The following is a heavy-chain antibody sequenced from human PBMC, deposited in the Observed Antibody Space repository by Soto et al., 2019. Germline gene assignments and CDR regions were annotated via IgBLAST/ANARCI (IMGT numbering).Heavy chain of an antibody. CDR1: GGSFSNYY. V-gene: IGHV4-34*01. Sequence: QVQLQQWGAGLLKPSETLSLSCAVYGGSFSNYYWSWIRQPPGKGLEWNGEINHSESTNYNPSLKSRVTISVDTSKNQFSLKLRSVTAADTAVYYCARIGPTWHQLVRNYNWFDPWGQGTLVNVSS. CDR3: ARIGPTWHQLVRNYNWFDP. CDR2: INHSEST. D-gene: IGHD6-13*01. J-gene: IGHJ5*02.